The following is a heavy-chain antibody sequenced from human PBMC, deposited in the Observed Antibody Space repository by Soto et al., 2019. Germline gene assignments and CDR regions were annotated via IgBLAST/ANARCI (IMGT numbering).Heavy chain of an antibody. CDR3: ARAREPEYSSAIFFDI. Sequence: PGGSLRLSCAASGFTFSSYEMNWVRQAPGKGLEWVSYISSSDSAIYYANSVKGRFTISRDISTNMVYLQMSSLTDEDTAVYYCARAREPEYSSAIFFDIWGQGALVTVSS. CDR1: GFTFSSYE. V-gene: IGHV3-48*03. D-gene: IGHD5-18*01. J-gene: IGHJ4*02. CDR2: ISSSDSAI.